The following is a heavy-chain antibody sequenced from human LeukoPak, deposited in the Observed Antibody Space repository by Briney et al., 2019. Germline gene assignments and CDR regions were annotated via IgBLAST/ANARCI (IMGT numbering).Heavy chain of an antibody. D-gene: IGHD3-9*01. J-gene: IGHJ4*02. V-gene: IGHV3-23*01. CDR1: GFTFSSYG. CDR3: AKGGLRYFDWLLD. CDR2: ISGSGGST. Sequence: GGSLRLSCAASGFTFSSYGMSWVRQAPGKGLEWVSAISGSGGSTYYADSVKGRFTISRDNSKNTLYLQMNSLRAEDTAVYYCAKGGLRYFDWLLDWGQGTLVTVSS.